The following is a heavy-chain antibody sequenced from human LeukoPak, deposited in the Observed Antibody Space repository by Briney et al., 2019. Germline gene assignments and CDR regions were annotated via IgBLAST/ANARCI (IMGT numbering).Heavy chain of an antibody. CDR2: ISAYNGNT. D-gene: IGHD3-16*02. Sequence: ASVKVSCKASGYTFTSYGISWVRQAPGQGLEWMGWISAYNGNTNYAQKLQGRVTMTTDTSTSTAYMELRSLRSDDTAVYYCARDRRGYDYVWGSYRPAIDYWGQGTLVTVSS. J-gene: IGHJ4*02. CDR1: GYTFTSYG. V-gene: IGHV1-18*01. CDR3: ARDRRGYDYVWGSYRPAIDY.